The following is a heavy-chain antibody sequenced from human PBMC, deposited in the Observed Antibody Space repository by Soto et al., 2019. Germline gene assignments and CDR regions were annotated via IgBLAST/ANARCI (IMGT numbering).Heavy chain of an antibody. Sequence: PSETLSLTCTVSAGSLISGGSYWSWIRQHTGKGLEWIGYVDYSGSTYYNPSLKSRVTISVDTSKNQFSLKLSSVTAADTAVYYCARGGSGQWLVLGDYWGQGTLVTVSS. D-gene: IGHD6-19*01. V-gene: IGHV4-31*03. CDR3: ARGGSGQWLVLGDY. CDR1: AGSLISGGSY. J-gene: IGHJ4*02. CDR2: VDYSGST.